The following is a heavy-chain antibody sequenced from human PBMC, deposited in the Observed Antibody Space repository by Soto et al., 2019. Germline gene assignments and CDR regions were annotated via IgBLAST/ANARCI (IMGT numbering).Heavy chain of an antibody. V-gene: IGHV3-30*18. CDR2: ISYDGSNK. CDR3: AKGRYFVL. J-gene: IGHJ2*01. CDR1: GFTFSSYG. Sequence: QVQLVESGGGVVQPGRSLRLSCAASGFTFSSYGMHWVRQAPGKGLEWVAVISYDGSNKYYADSVKGRFTISRDNSKNTLYLQMTRLRAEDTAVYYCAKGRYFVLWGRGTLVTVSS.